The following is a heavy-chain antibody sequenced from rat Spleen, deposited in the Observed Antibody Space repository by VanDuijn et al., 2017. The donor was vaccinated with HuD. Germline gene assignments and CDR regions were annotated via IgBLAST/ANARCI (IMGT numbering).Heavy chain of an antibody. CDR3: ARHGRYSSSYWYFDF. J-gene: IGHJ1*01. V-gene: IGHV5-22*01. CDR2: ISYEGSST. CDR1: GFTFSDYY. D-gene: IGHD1-2*01. Sequence: EVQLVESGGGLVQPGRSLKLSCAASGFTFSDYYMAWVRQAPKKGLEWVASISYEGSSTYYGDSVKGRFTISRDNAKSTLYLQMNSLRSEDTATYYCARHGRYSSSYWYFDFWGPGTMVTVSS.